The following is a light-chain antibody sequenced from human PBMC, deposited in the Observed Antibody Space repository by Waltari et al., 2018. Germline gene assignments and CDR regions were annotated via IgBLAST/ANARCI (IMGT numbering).Light chain of an antibody. V-gene: IGKV3-11*01. Sequence: EIVLTQSLATLPLSPGARATLSCRASQSVSSYLACYQQKPRQPPRPLIYDASNTATGIPARFSGSGSGTDFTLTISGLVPEDVAVDSCQQHSNWPLTFGGGTKVEIK. CDR3: QQHSNWPLT. CDR2: DAS. CDR1: QSVSSY. J-gene: IGKJ4*01.